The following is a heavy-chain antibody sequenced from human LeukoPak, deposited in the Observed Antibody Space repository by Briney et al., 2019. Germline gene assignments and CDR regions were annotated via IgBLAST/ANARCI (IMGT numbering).Heavy chain of an antibody. CDR2: IVVGSGNT. V-gene: IGHV1-58*02. J-gene: IGHJ3*02. CDR1: GFTFTSSA. CDR3: ARDLRLPQGRNAFDI. Sequence: TSVKVSFKASGFTFTSSAMQWVRQARGQRLEWIGRIVVGSGNTNYAQKFQERVTITRDMSTSRAYMELSSLRSEDTAVYYCARDLRLPQGRNAFDIWGQGTMVTVSS. D-gene: IGHD2-21*02.